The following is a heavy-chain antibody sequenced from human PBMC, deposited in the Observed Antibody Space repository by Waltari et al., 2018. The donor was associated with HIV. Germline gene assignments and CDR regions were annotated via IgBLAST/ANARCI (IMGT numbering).Heavy chain of an antibody. Sequence: QVQLQESGPGLVKPSETLSLTCAVSDYSISSGYYWGWSRQSPGKGLAWIGSIYNSGTTFYNPTLKSRVTISVDTSKNQFSLRLSSVTAADTAVYYCAREGVGPTRREYYFDYWGQGILGTVSS. CDR1: DYSISSGYY. CDR2: IYNSGTT. J-gene: IGHJ4*02. D-gene: IGHD1-26*01. V-gene: IGHV4-38-2*02. CDR3: AREGVGPTRREYYFDY.